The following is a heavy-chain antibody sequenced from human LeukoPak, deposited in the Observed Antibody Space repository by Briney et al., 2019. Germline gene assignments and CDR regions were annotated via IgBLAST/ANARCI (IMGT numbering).Heavy chain of an antibody. CDR2: IYYSGST. J-gene: IGHJ4*02. D-gene: IGHD2-8*01. CDR1: GGSISSGGYC. CDR3: GRERKYEPPDY. V-gene: IGHV4-31*03. Sequence: PSQTLSLTCTVSGGSISSGGYCWSWIRQHPGKGLEWIGYIYYSGSTYYNPSLKSRVTISVDTSKNQFSLKLSSVTAADTAVYYCGRERKYEPPDYWGQGTLVTVSS.